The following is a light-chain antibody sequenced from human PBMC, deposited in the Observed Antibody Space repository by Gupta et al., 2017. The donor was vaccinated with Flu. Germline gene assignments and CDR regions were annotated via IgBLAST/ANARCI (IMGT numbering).Light chain of an antibody. V-gene: IGKV1-33*01. CDR2: DTS. Sequence: DIQMTQSPSSLSASLGDRVTITCQASQNIKYFLNWYQQKPGKAPKLLIYDTSNSKPGVPSRFNGGGSGTTFTFTISRLQPEDIATYYCQQDDDPPFTFGHGTTVDIK. J-gene: IGKJ3*01. CDR1: QNIKYF. CDR3: QQDDDPPFT.